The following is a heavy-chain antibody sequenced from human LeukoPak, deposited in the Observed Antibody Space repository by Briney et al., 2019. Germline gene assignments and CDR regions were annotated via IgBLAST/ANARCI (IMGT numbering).Heavy chain of an antibody. D-gene: IGHD4-17*01. J-gene: IGHJ4*02. CDR1: GFTFSDYY. CDR3: ARHDYGDYDLDY. V-gene: IGHV3-11*01. Sequence: GGSLRLSCAASGFTFSDYYMSWIRQAPGKGLEWVSYISSSGSTIYYADSVKGRFTISRDDAKNSLYLQMNSLRAEDTAVYCCARHDYGDYDLDYWGQGTLVTVSS. CDR2: ISSSGSTI.